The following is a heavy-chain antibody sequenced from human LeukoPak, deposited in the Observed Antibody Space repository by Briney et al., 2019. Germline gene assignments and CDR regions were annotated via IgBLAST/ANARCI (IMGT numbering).Heavy chain of an antibody. CDR3: ARDLLSCSSTSCYTYYFDY. J-gene: IGHJ4*02. V-gene: IGHV1-69*13. D-gene: IGHD2-2*02. CDR2: IIPIFGTA. CDR1: GGTFSSYA. Sequence: ASVKVSCKASGGTFSSYAISWVRQAPGQGLEWMGRIIPIFGTANYAQKFQGRVTITADESTSTAYMELSSLRSEDTAVYYCARDLLSCSSTSCYTYYFDYWGQGTLVTVSS.